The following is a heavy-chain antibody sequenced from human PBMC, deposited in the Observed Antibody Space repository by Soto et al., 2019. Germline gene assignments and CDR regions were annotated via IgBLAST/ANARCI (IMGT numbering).Heavy chain of an antibody. CDR1: GFTFSNAW. V-gene: IGHV3-15*07. D-gene: IGHD5-18*01. CDR2: IKRKTDGGTT. CDR3: TTDGDLYRYNY. J-gene: IGHJ4*02. Sequence: EVQLVESGGGLVKPGGSLRLSCAASGFTFSNAWMNWVRQAPGKGLEWVGRIKRKTDGGTTDYAAPVKGRFTISRDDSKNTLYLQMNSLKTEDTAVYYCTTDGDLYRYNYWGQGTLVTVSS.